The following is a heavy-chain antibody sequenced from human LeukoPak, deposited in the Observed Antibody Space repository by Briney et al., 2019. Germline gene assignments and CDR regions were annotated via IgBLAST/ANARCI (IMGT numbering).Heavy chain of an antibody. D-gene: IGHD6-13*01. J-gene: IGHJ6*03. Sequence: PSETLSLTCAVCGASFSGYYWSWIRQPPGKGLEWLGEINHSGSTNYNPSLKSRVAISVDTSKNQFSLKLSSVTAADTAVYYCARGPKAAADPNPNYYMDVWGKGTTVTVSS. CDR3: ARGPKAAADPNPNYYMDV. CDR2: INHSGST. CDR1: GASFSGYY. V-gene: IGHV4-34*01.